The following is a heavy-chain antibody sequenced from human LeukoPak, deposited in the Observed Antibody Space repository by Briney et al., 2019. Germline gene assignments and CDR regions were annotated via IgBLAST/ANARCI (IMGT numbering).Heavy chain of an antibody. V-gene: IGHV3-7*05. Sequence: GGSLRLSCAASGFTFSSYWMSWVRQAPGKGLEWVANIKQDGSEEYYVDSVKGRFTISRDNAKNSLYLQMNSLRAEDTAVYYCARALVGGYSYGFGDWGQGTLVTVSS. CDR3: ARALVGGYSYGFGD. J-gene: IGHJ4*02. CDR2: IKQDGSEE. D-gene: IGHD5-18*01. CDR1: GFTFSSYW.